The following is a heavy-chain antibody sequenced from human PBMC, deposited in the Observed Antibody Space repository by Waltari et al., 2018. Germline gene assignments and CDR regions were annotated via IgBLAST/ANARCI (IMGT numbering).Heavy chain of an antibody. CDR1: GGSISSSNYY. V-gene: IGHV4-39*01. D-gene: IGHD3-22*01. CDR2: IYYSGST. Sequence: QLQLQESGPGLVKPSETLSLTCTVSGGSISSSNYYWGWIRQPPGKGLEWIGSIYYSGSTYYNPSLKSLVTISVDTSKNQFYLKLNSVTAADTAVHYCARSGYYDSSGYYWWFDPWGQGTLVTVSS. CDR3: ARSGYYDSSGYYWWFDP. J-gene: IGHJ5*02.